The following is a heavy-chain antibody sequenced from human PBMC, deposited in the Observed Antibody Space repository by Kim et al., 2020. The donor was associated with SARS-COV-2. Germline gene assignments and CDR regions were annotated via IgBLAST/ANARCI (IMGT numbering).Heavy chain of an antibody. CDR3: ARRSPELRYFDWLSSIDY. V-gene: IGHV4-39*01. J-gene: IGHJ4*02. Sequence: KSRVTISVDTSKNQFSQKLGSVTAADTAVYYCARRSPELRYFDWLSSIDYWGQGTLVTVSS. D-gene: IGHD3-9*01.